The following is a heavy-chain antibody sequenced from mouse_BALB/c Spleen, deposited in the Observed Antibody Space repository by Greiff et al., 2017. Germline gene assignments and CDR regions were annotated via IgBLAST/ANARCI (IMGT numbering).Heavy chain of an antibody. CDR3: ARDKRVYYAMDY. V-gene: IGHV7-3*02. CDR2: IRNKANGYTT. Sequence: EVKLVESGGGLVQPGGSLRLSCATSGFTFTDYYMSWVRQPPGKALEWLGFIRNKANGYTTEYSASVKGRFTISRDNSQSILYLQMNTLRAEDSATYYCARDKRVYYAMDYWGQGTSVTVSS. CDR1: GFTFTDYY. J-gene: IGHJ4*01.